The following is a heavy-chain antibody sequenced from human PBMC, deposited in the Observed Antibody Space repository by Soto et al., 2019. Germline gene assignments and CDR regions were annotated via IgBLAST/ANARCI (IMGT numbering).Heavy chain of an antibody. J-gene: IGHJ4*02. Sequence: QVQLVESGGGVVHPGRSLRLSCAVSGFTFRNFGMHWVRQAPGKGLEWVAVISYDGSEKYYAESVKGRFTVFRDNYKNTLSLKINSLRSEDTAVDYCVKDSSPGGYFDSWGQGTLVTVSS. CDR2: ISYDGSEK. V-gene: IGHV3-30*18. D-gene: IGHD2-15*01. CDR1: GFTFRNFG. CDR3: VKDSSPGGYFDS.